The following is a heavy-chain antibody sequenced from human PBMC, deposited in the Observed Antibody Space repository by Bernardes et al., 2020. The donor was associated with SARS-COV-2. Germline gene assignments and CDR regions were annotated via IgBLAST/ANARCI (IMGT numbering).Heavy chain of an antibody. V-gene: IGHV3-23*01. CDR3: AKEVPVNDY. J-gene: IGHJ4*02. Sequence: GGSLRLSCAISGFTLRNNAMSWVRQAPGTGLEWVSGIDLGGDNPYFADSVKGRFTISRDTSKNTLFLQMNSLRVEDTAVYYCAKEVPVNDYWGQGTLVTVSS. CDR2: IDLGGDNP. CDR1: GFTLRNNA.